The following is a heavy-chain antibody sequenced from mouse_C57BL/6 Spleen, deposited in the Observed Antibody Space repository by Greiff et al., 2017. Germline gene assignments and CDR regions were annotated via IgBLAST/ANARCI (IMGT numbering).Heavy chain of an antibody. CDR3: ARPYYYGSSYPDYYAMDY. J-gene: IGHJ4*01. D-gene: IGHD1-1*01. Sequence: QVQLQQSGAELVKPGASVKISCKASGYAFSSSWMNWVKQRPGKGLEWIGQIYPGDGDPNYNGKFKGKATLTADKSSSTAYMQLSSLTSEDSAVYFCARPYYYGSSYPDYYAMDYWGQGTSVTVSS. CDR1: GYAFSSSW. CDR2: IYPGDGDP. V-gene: IGHV1-80*01.